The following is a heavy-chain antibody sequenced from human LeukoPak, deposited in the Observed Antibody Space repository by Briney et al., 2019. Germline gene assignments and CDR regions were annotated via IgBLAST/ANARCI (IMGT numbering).Heavy chain of an antibody. CDR3: ARGYYYDSSGFDY. CDR1: GFTFSSYW. V-gene: IGHV3-74*01. D-gene: IGHD3-22*01. Sequence: GGSLRPSCAASGFTFSSYWMHWVRQAPGKGLVWVSRINSDGSSTSYADSVKGRFTISRDNAKNTLYLQMNSLRAEDTAVYYCARGYYYDSSGFDYWGQGTLVTVSS. CDR2: INSDGSST. J-gene: IGHJ4*02.